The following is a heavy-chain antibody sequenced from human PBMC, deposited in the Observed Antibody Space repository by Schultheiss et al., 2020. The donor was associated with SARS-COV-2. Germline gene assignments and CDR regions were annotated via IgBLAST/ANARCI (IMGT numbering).Heavy chain of an antibody. D-gene: IGHD6-19*01. J-gene: IGHJ4*02. V-gene: IGHV3-66*01. CDR1: GFTFSSYA. CDR2: IYSGGST. CDR3: ARGPPYSSGAADY. Sequence: GGSLRLSCAASGFTFSSYAMHWVRQAPGKGLEWVAVIYSGGSTYYADSVKGRFTISRDNSKNTLYLQMNSLRAEDTAVYYCARGPPYSSGAADYWGQGTLVTVSS.